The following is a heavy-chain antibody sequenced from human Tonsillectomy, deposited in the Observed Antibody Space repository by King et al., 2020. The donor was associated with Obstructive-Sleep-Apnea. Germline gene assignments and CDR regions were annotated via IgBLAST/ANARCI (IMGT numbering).Heavy chain of an antibody. Sequence: VQLVESGGGLVQPGGSLRLSCAASGFTLSGDWMSWVRQAPGKGLWGGAHIKEDGKEKSYVDAVKGRFTISSDNAKNSLCLQMNSLRAEDTAVYYCAIPQPFDYWGQGTLVTVSS. CDR2: IKEDGKEK. V-gene: IGHV3-7*01. CDR1: GFTLSGDW. D-gene: IGHD2-2*01. J-gene: IGHJ4*02. CDR3: AIPQPFDY.